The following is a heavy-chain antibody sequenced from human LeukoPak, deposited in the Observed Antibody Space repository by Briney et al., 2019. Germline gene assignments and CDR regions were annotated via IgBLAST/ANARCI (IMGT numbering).Heavy chain of an antibody. V-gene: IGHV3-7*01. J-gene: IGHJ4*02. CDR2: IDQDGSET. Sequence: PGGSLRLSCAVSGFIFSNSWMNWVRQAPGKGLEWVASIDQDGSETNYVDSVKGRFTISRDNSKNSLSLQMNSLRVEDTAVYYCARDTPGALSGDWGQGTLVTVSS. D-gene: IGHD2-15*01. CDR1: GFIFSNSW. CDR3: ARDTPGALSGD.